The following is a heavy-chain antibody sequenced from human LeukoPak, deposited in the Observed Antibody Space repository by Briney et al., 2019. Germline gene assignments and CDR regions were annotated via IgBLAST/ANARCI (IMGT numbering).Heavy chain of an antibody. V-gene: IGHV4-59*08. J-gene: IGHJ5*02. CDR3: ARHVYGSGQYNWFDP. CDR1: GGSISSYY. Sequence: SETLCLTCTVSGGSISSYYWIWIRQPPGKGLEWIGYIYYSGSTNYNPSLKSRVTISVETSKNQFSLKLSSVTAADTAVYYCARHVYGSGQYNWFDPWGQGTLVTVSS. D-gene: IGHD3-10*01. CDR2: IYYSGST.